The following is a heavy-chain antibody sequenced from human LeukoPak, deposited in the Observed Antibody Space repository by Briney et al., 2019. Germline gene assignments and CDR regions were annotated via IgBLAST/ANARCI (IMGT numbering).Heavy chain of an antibody. V-gene: IGHV1-8*03. Sequence: GASVKVSCKASGYTFTSYDINWVRQATGQGREWMGWMNPNSGNTGYAQKFQGRVTITRNTSISTAYMELSSLRSEDTAVYYCARLTGTEGAFDIWGQGTMVTVSS. CDR2: MNPNSGNT. CDR1: GYTFTSYD. CDR3: ARLTGTEGAFDI. J-gene: IGHJ3*02. D-gene: IGHD1/OR15-1a*01.